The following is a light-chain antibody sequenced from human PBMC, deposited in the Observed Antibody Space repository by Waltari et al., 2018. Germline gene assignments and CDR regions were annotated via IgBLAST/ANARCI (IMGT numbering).Light chain of an antibody. V-gene: IGLV2-14*01. J-gene: IGLJ1*01. Sequence: QSALTQPASASGSPVQSIAISCTGSSTDVGGHHAVAWYQQYPGKAPRLVIFDVNNRPSGISNRFSGSQSGNTASLTISGLQAEDEADYYCSSYTTSRTYVFGSGTKVTVL. CDR3: SSYTTSRTYV. CDR2: DVN. CDR1: STDVGGHHA.